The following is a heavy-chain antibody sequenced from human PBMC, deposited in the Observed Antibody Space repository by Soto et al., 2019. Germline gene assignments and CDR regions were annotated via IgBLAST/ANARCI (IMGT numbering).Heavy chain of an antibody. CDR2: INHSGST. CDR1: GGSFSGYY. V-gene: IGHV4-34*01. CDR3: ARLYYDYVWEDV. D-gene: IGHD3-16*01. J-gene: IGHJ6*02. Sequence: SETLSLTCAVYGGSFSGYYWSWIRQPPGKGLEWIGEINHSGSTNCNPSLKSRVTISVDTSKNQFSLKLSSVTAADTAVYYCARLYYDYVWEDVWGQGTTVTVSS.